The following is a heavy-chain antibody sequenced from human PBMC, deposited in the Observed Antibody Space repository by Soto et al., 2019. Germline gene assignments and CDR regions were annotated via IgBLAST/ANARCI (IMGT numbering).Heavy chain of an antibody. J-gene: IGHJ5*02. D-gene: IGHD2-15*01. CDR2: INHSGST. V-gene: IGHV4-34*01. CDR1: GGSFSGYY. Sequence: TSETLSLTCAVYGGSFSGYYWSWIRQPPGKGLEWIGEINHSGSTNYNPSLKSRVTISVDTSKNQFSLKLSSVTAADTAVYYCARGIVVVVAAPGAEWFDPWGQGTLVTVS. CDR3: ARGIVVVVAAPGAEWFDP.